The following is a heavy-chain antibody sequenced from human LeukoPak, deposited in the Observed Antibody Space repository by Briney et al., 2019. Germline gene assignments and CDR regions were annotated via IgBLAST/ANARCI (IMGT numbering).Heavy chain of an antibody. V-gene: IGHV1-69*04. J-gene: IGHJ5*02. CDR2: IIPILGIA. D-gene: IGHD3-22*01. Sequence: SVKVSCKASGGTFSSYAISWVRQAPGQGLEWMGRIIPILGIANYAQKFQGRVTITADKSTSTAYMELSSLRSEDTAVYYCASHYYYDSSGYYYHWGQGTLVTVSS. CDR3: ASHYYYDSSGYYYH. CDR1: GGTFSSYA.